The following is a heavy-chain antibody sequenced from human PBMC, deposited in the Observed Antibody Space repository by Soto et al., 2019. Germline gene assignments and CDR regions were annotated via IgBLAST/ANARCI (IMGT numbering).Heavy chain of an antibody. V-gene: IGHV4-30-4*01. Sequence: SETLSLTCSVSGDSISTVDYFWAWIRQPPGQALEYIGYIYKSATTYYNPSFESRVAISLDTSKSQFSLNVTSVTAADTAAYFCARGRYCLTGRCFPNWFDSWGQGTLVTVSS. CDR3: ARGRYCLTGRCFPNWFDS. CDR2: IYKSATT. CDR1: GDSISTVDYF. J-gene: IGHJ5*01. D-gene: IGHD2-15*01.